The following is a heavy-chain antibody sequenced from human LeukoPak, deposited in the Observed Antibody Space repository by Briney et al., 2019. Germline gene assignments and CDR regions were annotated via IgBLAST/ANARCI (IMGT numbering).Heavy chain of an antibody. CDR1: GFTFSSYA. Sequence: GGSLRLSCEASGFTFSSYAMSWVRQAPGKGLEWVSVISGSGGSTYYADSVKGRFTISRDSSQNTLHLPMNSLRAEDTAVYYCAKASELGRGYFDYWGQGTLVTVSS. D-gene: IGHD7-27*01. CDR3: AKASELGRGYFDY. J-gene: IGHJ4*02. V-gene: IGHV3-23*01. CDR2: ISGSGGST.